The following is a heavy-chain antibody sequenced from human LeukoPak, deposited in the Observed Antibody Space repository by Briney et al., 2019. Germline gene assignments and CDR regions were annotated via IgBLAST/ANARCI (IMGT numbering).Heavy chain of an antibody. CDR2: IWYDGSNK. J-gene: IGHJ4*02. Sequence: GGSLRLSCAAPGFTFSSYDMHWVRQAPGKGLEWVAVIWYDGSNKYYADSVEGRFTISRDNSKNTLYLQMNSLRAEDTAVYYCAKDDSSGYYYVGNFDYWGQGTLVTVSS. D-gene: IGHD3-22*01. CDR3: AKDDSSGYYYVGNFDY. CDR1: GFTFSSYD. V-gene: IGHV3-33*06.